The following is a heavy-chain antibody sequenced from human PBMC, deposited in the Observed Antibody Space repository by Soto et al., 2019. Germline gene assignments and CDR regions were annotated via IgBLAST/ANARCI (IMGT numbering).Heavy chain of an antibody. CDR1: GGSMSSYY. J-gene: IGHJ5*02. CDR2: IYYSGST. Sequence: PSETLSLTCTVSGGSMSSYYWSGIRQSPGKGLEWIGYIYYSGSTNYNPSLKSRVAISLDTSKNQFSLMLSSVTAADTAVYYCARRDRSGYSYWLDTWGQGTLVTVS. CDR3: ARRDRSGYSYWLDT. V-gene: IGHV4-59*12. D-gene: IGHD3-22*01.